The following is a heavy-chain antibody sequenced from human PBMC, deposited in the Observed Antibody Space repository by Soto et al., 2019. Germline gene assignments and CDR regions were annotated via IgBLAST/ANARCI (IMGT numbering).Heavy chain of an antibody. CDR3: ARHGGRTREYSGYDLARAGSWARGY. Sequence: QLQLQESGPGLVKPSETLSLTCTVSGGSISSSSYYWGWIRQPPGKGLEWIGSIYYSGSTYYNPSLKSRFTIAVDTSKNQFSLKLSSVTAADTAVYYCARHGGRTREYSGYDLARAGSWARGYWGQGTLVTVSS. D-gene: IGHD5-12*01. CDR1: GGSISSSSYY. V-gene: IGHV4-39*01. J-gene: IGHJ4*02. CDR2: IYYSGST.